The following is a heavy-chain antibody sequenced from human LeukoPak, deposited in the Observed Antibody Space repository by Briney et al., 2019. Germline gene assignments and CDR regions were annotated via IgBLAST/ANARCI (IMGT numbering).Heavy chain of an antibody. CDR2: IYYSGST. CDR3: ARGPALLWFGESDY. J-gene: IGHJ4*02. D-gene: IGHD3-10*01. V-gene: IGHV4-39*07. Sequence: SETLSLTCTVSGGSISSSSYYWGWIRQPPGKGLEWIGSIYYSGSTYYNPSLKRRVTISVDTSKNQFSLKLSSVTAAHTAVYYCARGPALLWFGESDYCGQGTLLTVPS. CDR1: GGSISSSSYY.